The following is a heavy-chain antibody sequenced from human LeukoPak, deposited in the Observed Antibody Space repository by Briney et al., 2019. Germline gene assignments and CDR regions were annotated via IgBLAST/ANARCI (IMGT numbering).Heavy chain of an antibody. CDR1: GFTFDDYA. J-gene: IGHJ4*02. CDR2: ISWDGGST. V-gene: IGHV3-43D*03. D-gene: IGHD6-19*01. Sequence: GGSLRLSCAASGFTFDDYAMHWVRHAPGKGLEWVSLISWDGGSTYYADSVKGRFTISRDNSKNSLYLQMNSLRAEDTALYYCAKDREGGSGWLDYWGQGTLVTVSS. CDR3: AKDREGGSGWLDY.